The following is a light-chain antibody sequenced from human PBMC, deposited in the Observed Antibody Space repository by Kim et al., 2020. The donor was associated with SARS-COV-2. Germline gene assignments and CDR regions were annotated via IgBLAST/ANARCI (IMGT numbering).Light chain of an antibody. Sequence: PGENTTPPCRTSHNGDSSLAWDQHQPGRAPRLLIYDAAIRAAGIPDRVRASGSGTDFTLTIGSRAPQDFAVYYCQQRGNGPPALTFGGGTKVDIK. V-gene: IGKV3-11*01. CDR2: DAA. CDR3: QQRGNGPPALT. J-gene: IGKJ4*01. CDR1: HNGDSS.